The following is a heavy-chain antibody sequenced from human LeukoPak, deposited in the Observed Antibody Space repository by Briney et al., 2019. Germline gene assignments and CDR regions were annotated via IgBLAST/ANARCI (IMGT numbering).Heavy chain of an antibody. CDR2: IYYSGST. D-gene: IGHD3-22*01. CDR3: ARLSYYYDSSGYYYWYFDL. Sequence: SETLSLTCTVSGGSISSYYWSWIRQPPGKGLEWIGYIYYSGSTNYNPSLKSRVTISVDTSKNQFSLKLSSVTAADTAVYYCARLSYYYDSSGYYYWYFDLWGRGTLVTVSS. J-gene: IGHJ2*01. CDR1: GGSISSYY. V-gene: IGHV4-59*08.